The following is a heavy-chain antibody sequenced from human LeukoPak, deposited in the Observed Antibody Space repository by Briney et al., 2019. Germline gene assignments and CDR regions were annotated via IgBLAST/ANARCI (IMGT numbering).Heavy chain of an antibody. J-gene: IGHJ4*02. D-gene: IGHD3-3*01. CDR2: IYHSGST. CDR1: GGSISSYS. Sequence: SETLSLTCTVSGGSISSYSWSWIRQPPGKGLEWIGYIYHSGSTYYNPSLKSRVTISVDRSKNQFSLKLSSVTAADTAVYYCARRRGDFWSGYYFDYWGQGTLVTVSS. CDR3: ARRRGDFWSGYYFDY. V-gene: IGHV4-30-2*01.